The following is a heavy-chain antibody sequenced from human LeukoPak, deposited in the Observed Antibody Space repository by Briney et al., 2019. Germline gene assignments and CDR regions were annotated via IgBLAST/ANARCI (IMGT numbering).Heavy chain of an antibody. Sequence: GGSLRLSCAASGFIFSNYAMGWGRQAPGKGLEWVSSITGSGGNTYYADSVKGRFTFSRDNSKNTLHLQMNSLRAEDTAVYYCVRGLDYFDYWGQGTLVTVAS. CDR2: ITGSGGNT. D-gene: IGHD6-6*01. CDR3: VRGLDYFDY. J-gene: IGHJ4*02. CDR1: GFIFSNYA. V-gene: IGHV3-23*01.